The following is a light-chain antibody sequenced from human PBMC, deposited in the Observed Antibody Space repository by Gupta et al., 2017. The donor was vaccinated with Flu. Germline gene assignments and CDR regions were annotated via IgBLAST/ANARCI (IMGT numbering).Light chain of an antibody. CDR2: VHSDGRF. CDR3: YTGGSGSHVV. V-gene: IGLV4-69*01. J-gene: IGLJ2*01. CDR1: SAHSAYN. Sequence: QLVLTQSPSASASPGASVKLTCTLSSAHSAYNIAWHQKQAEKGPRFLMKVHSDGRFNKRDAIPDCLSCSSSWADRYLFISGLQSEDEAEYYCYTGGSGSHVVFGGGTKLTVL.